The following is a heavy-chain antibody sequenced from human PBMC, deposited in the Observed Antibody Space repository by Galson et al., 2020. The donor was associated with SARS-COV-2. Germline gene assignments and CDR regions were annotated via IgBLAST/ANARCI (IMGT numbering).Heavy chain of an antibody. CDR1: GFTFSNSA. J-gene: IGHJ4*02. Sequence: GASLKISCAASGFTFSNSAMSWVRQAPGKGLEWVSTISGSGGSTYYADSVKGRVTISRDNSNNTLYLQMNSLRAEDTAVYYCAKGSWYSSGWYFDYWGQGTLVTVSS. V-gene: IGHV3-23*01. D-gene: IGHD6-19*01. CDR3: AKGSWYSSGWYFDY. CDR2: ISGSGGST.